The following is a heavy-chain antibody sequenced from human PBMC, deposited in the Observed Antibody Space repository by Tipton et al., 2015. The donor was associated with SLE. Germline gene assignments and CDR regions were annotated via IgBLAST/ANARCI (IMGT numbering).Heavy chain of an antibody. Sequence: QSGAEVKKPGASVKVSCKASGYTFTSYGISWVRQAPGQGLEWMGWISAYNGNTNYAQKVQGRVTMTTDTSTSTAYMELRSLRSDDTAVYYCAASLVGSSWDFNSCGINVWGQGTTVTVSS. J-gene: IGHJ6*02. CDR2: ISAYNGNT. CDR3: AASLVGSSWDFNSCGINV. V-gene: IGHV1-18*01. D-gene: IGHD6-13*01. CDR1: GYTFTSYG.